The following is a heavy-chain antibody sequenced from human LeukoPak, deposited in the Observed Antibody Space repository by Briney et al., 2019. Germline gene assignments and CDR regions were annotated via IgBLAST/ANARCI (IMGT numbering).Heavy chain of an antibody. CDR3: AKDYYDSSGYYVYYYYYGMDV. CDR1: GFTFSGSA. D-gene: IGHD3-22*01. V-gene: IGHV3-73*01. CDR2: IRSKANSYVT. J-gene: IGHJ6*02. Sequence: GGSLRLSCVGSGFTFSGSALHWVRQASGKGLEWVGRIRSKANSYVTAYAASLEGRVTISRDNSKNTLYLQMNSLRAEDTAVYYCAKDYYDSSGYYVYYYYYGMDVWGQGTTVTVSS.